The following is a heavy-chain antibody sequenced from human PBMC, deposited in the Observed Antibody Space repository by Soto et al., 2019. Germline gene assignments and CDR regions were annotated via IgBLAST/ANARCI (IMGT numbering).Heavy chain of an antibody. V-gene: IGHV1-69*04. D-gene: IGHD3-10*01. CDR3: ARDLLYGSGSDY. CDR2: IIPILGIA. Sequence: ASVKVSCKASGGTFSSYTISWVRQAPGQGLEWMGRIIPILGIANYAQKFQGRVTITADKSTSTAYMELSSLRSEDTAVYYCARDLLYGSGSDYWGQGTLVTVSS. CDR1: GGTFSSYT. J-gene: IGHJ4*02.